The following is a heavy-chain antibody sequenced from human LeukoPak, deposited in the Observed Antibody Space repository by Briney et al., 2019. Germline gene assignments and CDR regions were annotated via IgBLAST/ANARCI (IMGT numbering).Heavy chain of an antibody. Sequence: SSETLSLTCTVFGGSISSSDYYWGWIRQPPGKGLEWIGNIYYTGSTSYNSSLKSRVTISIDTSKNQFSLQLSSVTAADTAVYFCARENYCTNGVCWAFDPWGQGTLVTVSS. D-gene: IGHD2-8*01. J-gene: IGHJ5*02. V-gene: IGHV4-39*07. CDR1: GGSISSSDYY. CDR2: IYYTGST. CDR3: ARENYCTNGVCWAFDP.